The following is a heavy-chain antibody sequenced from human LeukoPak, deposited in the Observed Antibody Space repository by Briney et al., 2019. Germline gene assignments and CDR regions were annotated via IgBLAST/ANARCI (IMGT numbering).Heavy chain of an antibody. J-gene: IGHJ3*02. CDR1: GFTFSSYA. V-gene: IGHV3-23*01. D-gene: IGHD6-13*01. CDR3: AKDRPDSSSWYWDAFDI. Sequence: GGSLRLSCAASGFTFSSYAMSWVRQAPGKGLEWVSAISGSGGSTYYADSVKGRFTISRDNSKNTLYLQMNSLRAEDTAVYYCAKDRPDSSSWYWDAFDIWGQGTMVTVSS. CDR2: ISGSGGST.